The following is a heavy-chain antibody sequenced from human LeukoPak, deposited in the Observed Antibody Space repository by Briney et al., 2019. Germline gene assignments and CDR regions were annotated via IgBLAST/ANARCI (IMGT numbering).Heavy chain of an antibody. CDR3: ARDAMSFSTHAFDI. V-gene: IGHV4-61*02. CDR2: IYTSGST. CDR1: GGSISSGSYY. Sequence: SETLSLTCTVSGGSISSGSYYWSWIRQPAGKGLEWIGRIYTSGSTNYNPSLKSRVTISVDTSKNQFSLKLSSVTAADTAVYYCARDAMSFSTHAFDIWGQGTVVTVSS. D-gene: IGHD2-2*01. J-gene: IGHJ3*02.